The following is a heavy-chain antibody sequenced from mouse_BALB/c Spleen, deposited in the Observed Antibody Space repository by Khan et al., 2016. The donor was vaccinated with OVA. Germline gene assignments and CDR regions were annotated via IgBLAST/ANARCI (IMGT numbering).Heavy chain of an antibody. J-gene: IGHJ3*01. Sequence: EVELVESGGDLVKPGGSLKLSCAASGFTFSSYSMSWVRQTPDKRLEWVATISSAGDYTYYPDSVKGRFTISRDNAKNTLYLQMSSLKSEDTAMYYVAVHLMGSLVYWGQGTLGTVSA. CDR1: GFTFSSYS. V-gene: IGHV5-6*01. CDR2: ISSAGDYT. D-gene: IGHD6-1*01. CDR3: AVHLMGSLVY.